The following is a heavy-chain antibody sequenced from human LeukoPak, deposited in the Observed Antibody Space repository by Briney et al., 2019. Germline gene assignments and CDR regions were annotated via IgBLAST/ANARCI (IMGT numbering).Heavy chain of an antibody. Sequence: GGSLRLSCAASGFTFSTYSMNWVRQAPGKGLEWVSYISSSSSTIYYADSVKGRFTISRDNAKNSLYLQMNSLRAEDTAVYYCAREKITSDYYYYGMDVWGQGTTITVSS. V-gene: IGHV3-48*01. CDR3: AREKITSDYYYYGMDV. CDR1: GFTFSTYS. CDR2: ISSSSSTI. J-gene: IGHJ6*02. D-gene: IGHD1-14*01.